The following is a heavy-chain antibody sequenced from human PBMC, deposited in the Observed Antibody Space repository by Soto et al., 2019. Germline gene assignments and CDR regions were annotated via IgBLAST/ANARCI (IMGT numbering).Heavy chain of an antibody. V-gene: IGHV3-15*07. CDR1: GVTLSSAW. D-gene: IGHD2-21*02. CDR3: TTAPQRALTADSARS. Sequence: EVQLVESGGGFVEPGGSLRLSCAASGVTLSSAWVNWVRQAPGKGLEWVGRIKSKIDGGTTDYAGPVKGRFTLLLDDTEKILYRQMNSLKSEDTAVYYCTTAPQRALTADSARSWGLGTLVAVSS. CDR2: IKSKIDGGTT. J-gene: IGHJ4*02.